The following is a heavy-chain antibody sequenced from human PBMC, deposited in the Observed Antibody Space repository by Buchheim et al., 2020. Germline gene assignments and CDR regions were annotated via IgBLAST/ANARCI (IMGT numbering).Heavy chain of an antibody. J-gene: IGHJ6*02. Sequence: QVQLQESGPGLVKPSETLSLTCTVSGGSISSYYWSWIRQPPGKGLEWIGYIYYSGSTNYNPSLKSRVTISVDPSKNQFSLKLSSVTAADTAVYYCARVGIAARPGFNYYYYGMDVWGQGTT. CDR1: GGSISSYY. CDR3: ARVGIAARPGFNYYYYGMDV. CDR2: IYYSGST. V-gene: IGHV4-59*01. D-gene: IGHD6-6*01.